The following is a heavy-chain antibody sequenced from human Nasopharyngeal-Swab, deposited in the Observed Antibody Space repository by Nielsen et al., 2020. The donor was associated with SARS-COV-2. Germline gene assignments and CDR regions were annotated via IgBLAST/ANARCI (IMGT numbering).Heavy chain of an antibody. V-gene: IGHV1-58*01. CDR1: GFTFTSSA. CDR2: IVVGSGNT. Sequence: SVKVSCKASGFTFTSSAVQWVRQARGQRLEWIGWIVVGSGNTNYAQKFQERVTITRDMSTSTAYMELSSLRSEDTAVYYCARHPITMVRGAATPAPFDYWGQGALVTVSS. CDR3: ARHPITMVRGAATPAPFDY. D-gene: IGHD3-10*01. J-gene: IGHJ4*02.